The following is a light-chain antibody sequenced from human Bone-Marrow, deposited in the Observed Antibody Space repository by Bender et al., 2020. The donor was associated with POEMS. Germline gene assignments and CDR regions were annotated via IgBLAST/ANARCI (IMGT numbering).Light chain of an antibody. CDR2: QDT. V-gene: IGLV3-1*01. CDR1: DLGDKY. CDR3: QAWDTNSGI. J-gene: IGLJ2*01. Sequence: SYEVTQPPSVSVSPGQTASITCSGDDLGDKYVAWYQQKPGQSPVLVIYQDTKRPSGIPERFSGSNSGNTATLTISGTQAMDEADYYWQAWDTNSGIFGGGTKLTVL.